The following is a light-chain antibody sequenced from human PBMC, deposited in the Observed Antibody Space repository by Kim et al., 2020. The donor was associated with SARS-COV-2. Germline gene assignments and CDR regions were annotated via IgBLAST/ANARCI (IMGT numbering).Light chain of an antibody. CDR2: HAS. J-gene: IGKJ5*01. Sequence: LSPGERATRACRASQNVGIDLAWYQQKPGQAPSLLIYHASNRATGIPARFSGSGSGTDFTLTNTSLEPEDFAVYYCQQRRNWPITFGRGTRLEIK. CDR1: QNVGID. V-gene: IGKV3-11*01. CDR3: QQRRNWPIT.